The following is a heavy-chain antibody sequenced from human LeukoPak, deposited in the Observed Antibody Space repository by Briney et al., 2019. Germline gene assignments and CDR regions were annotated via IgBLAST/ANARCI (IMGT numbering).Heavy chain of an antibody. D-gene: IGHD5-24*01. V-gene: IGHV4-61*02. CDR1: GGSISSGSYY. Sequence: SQTLSLTCTVSGGSISSGSYYWRWIRQPAGKGLEWIGRIYTSGSTNYNPSLKSQITISVDTSKNQFSLKLSSVTAADTAVYYCARDPALDGYNYFDYWGQGTLVTVSS. J-gene: IGHJ4*02. CDR3: ARDPALDGYNYFDY. CDR2: IYTSGST.